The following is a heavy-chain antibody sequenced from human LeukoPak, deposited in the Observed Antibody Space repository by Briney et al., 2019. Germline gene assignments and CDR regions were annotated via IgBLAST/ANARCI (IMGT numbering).Heavy chain of an antibody. V-gene: IGHV3-21*04. CDR1: GFTFSSYS. Sequence: GGSLRLSCAASGFTFSSYSMNWVRQAPGKGLEWVSSISSSSSYIYYADSVKGRFTISRDNAKNSLYLQMNSLRSEDTAVYYCARGETILNWFDPWGQGTLVTVSS. J-gene: IGHJ5*02. CDR2: ISSSSSYI. D-gene: IGHD1-1*01. CDR3: ARGETILNWFDP.